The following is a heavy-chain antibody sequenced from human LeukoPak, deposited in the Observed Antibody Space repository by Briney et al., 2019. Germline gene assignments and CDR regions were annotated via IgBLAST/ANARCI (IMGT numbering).Heavy chain of an antibody. Sequence: ASVKVSCKASGYTFTSYGISWVRQAPGQGLEWMGWISAYNGNTNYAQKFQGRVTITADKSTSTAYMELSSLRSEDTAVYYCARAQATVEFFLGFDPWGQGALVTVSS. CDR3: ARAQATVEFFLGFDP. CDR2: ISAYNGNT. V-gene: IGHV1-18*01. J-gene: IGHJ5*02. CDR1: GYTFTSYG. D-gene: IGHD4-11*01.